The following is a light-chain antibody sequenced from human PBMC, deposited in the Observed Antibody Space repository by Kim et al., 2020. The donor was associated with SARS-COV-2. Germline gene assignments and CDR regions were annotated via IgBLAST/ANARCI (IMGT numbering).Light chain of an antibody. Sequence: EIVLTQSPATLSLSPGERATLSCRASQSVSDYLAWYQQKPGQAPRLLVYGASNRATGIPARFSGSGSGTDFTLTISSLEPEDFAVYYCQQRSNWPPLTFGGGTKLEI. CDR3: QQRSNWPPLT. CDR1: QSVSDY. V-gene: IGKV3-11*01. J-gene: IGKJ4*01. CDR2: GAS.